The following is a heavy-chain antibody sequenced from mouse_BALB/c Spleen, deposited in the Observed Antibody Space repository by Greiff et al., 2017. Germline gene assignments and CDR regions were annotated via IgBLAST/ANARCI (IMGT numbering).Heavy chain of an antibody. Sequence: EVQLQESGAELVRPGALVKLSCKASGFNIKDYYMHWVKQRPEQGLEWIGWIDPENGNTIYDPKFQGKASITADTSSNTAYLQLSSLTSEDTAVYYCANYRSSFAYWGQGTLVTVSA. CDR3: ANYRSSFAY. CDR2: IDPENGNT. V-gene: IGHV14-1*02. J-gene: IGHJ3*01. CDR1: GFNIKDYY. D-gene: IGHD2-14*01.